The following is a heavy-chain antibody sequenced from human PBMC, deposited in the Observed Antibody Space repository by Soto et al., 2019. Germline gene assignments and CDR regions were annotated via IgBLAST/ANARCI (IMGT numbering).Heavy chain of an antibody. J-gene: IGHJ6*02. D-gene: IGHD2-21*02. CDR2: ISSSSSYI. V-gene: IGHV3-21*01. CDR1: GFTFSSYS. CDR3: AREETAWPLAYGLDV. Sequence: PGGSLRLSCAASGFTFSSYSMNWARQAPGKGLEWVSSISSSSSYIYYADSVKGRFTISRDNAKNSLSLQMNSLRAEDTGVYYCAREETAWPLAYGLDVWGQGTTVTVSS.